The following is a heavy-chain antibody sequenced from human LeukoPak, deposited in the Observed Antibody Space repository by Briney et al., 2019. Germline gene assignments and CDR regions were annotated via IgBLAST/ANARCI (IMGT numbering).Heavy chain of an antibody. V-gene: IGHV1-18*01. CDR3: ARGPTVTTNYYYYYMDV. Sequence: ASVKVSCKASGYTFTSYGISWVRQAPGQGLEWMGWISAYNGNTNYAQKLQGRVTMTRDTSTSTVYMELSSLRSDDTAVFYCARGPTVTTNYYYYYMDVWGKGTTVTVSS. D-gene: IGHD4-11*01. CDR2: ISAYNGNT. CDR1: GYTFTSYG. J-gene: IGHJ6*03.